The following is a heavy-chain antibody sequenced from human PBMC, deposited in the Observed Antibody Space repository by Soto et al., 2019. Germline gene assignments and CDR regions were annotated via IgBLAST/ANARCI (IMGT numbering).Heavy chain of an antibody. J-gene: IGHJ4*02. CDR1: GFTFTRYS. CDR2: ISSTTNYI. V-gene: IGHV3-21*06. Sequence: GTLCLTCAASGFTFTRYSMYWVRQAPGKGLELVSSISSTTNYIYYEDSMKGRLTISRNNATNSLYLETNSLRAEDTAVYYWARESEDLTSSFDFWGQGTLVTVSS. CDR3: ARESEDLTSSFDF.